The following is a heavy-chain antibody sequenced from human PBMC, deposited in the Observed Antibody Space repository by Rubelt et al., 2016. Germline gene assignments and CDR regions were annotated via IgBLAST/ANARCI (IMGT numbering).Heavy chain of an antibody. D-gene: IGHD5-18*01. CDR2: MNPNSGNT. V-gene: IGHV1-8*01. CDR1: GYTFTSYD. CDR3: ARGNPKTGGYSRDAFDL. Sequence: QVQLVQSGAEVKKPGASVKVSCKTSGYTFTSYDLNWVRQATGQGLEWMGWMNPNSGNTGFAQKFQGRVTMTRITSISTAYMELSSLGSEDTAVYYCARGNPKTGGYSRDAFDLWGQGTMVTVSA. J-gene: IGHJ3*01.